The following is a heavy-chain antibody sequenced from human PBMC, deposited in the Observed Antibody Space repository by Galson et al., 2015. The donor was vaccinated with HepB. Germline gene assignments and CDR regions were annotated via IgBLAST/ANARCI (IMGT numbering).Heavy chain of an antibody. Sequence: SLRLSCAASGFTFSSYGMHWVRQAPGKGLEWVAVIWFDGSKTYYVDSVEGRFTISRDNAKNTLYLQMNSLRAEDTAVYYCARYNGHLASFDNWGQGPLVTVSS. CDR1: GFTFSSYG. V-gene: IGHV3-33*01. CDR3: ARYNGHLASFDN. J-gene: IGHJ4*02. D-gene: IGHD5-24*01. CDR2: IWFDGSKT.